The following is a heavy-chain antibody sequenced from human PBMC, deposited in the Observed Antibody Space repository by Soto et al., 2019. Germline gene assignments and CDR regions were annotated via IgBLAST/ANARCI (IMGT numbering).Heavy chain of an antibody. Sequence: GGSLRLSCAASGFTFSNAWMNWVRQAPGKGLEWVGRIKSKTDGGTTDYAAPVKGRFTISRDDSKNTLYLQMNSLKTEDTAVYYCTTKVYYDSSGYYRGNDYWGQGTLVTVS. CDR1: GFTFSNAW. J-gene: IGHJ4*02. CDR2: IKSKTDGGTT. D-gene: IGHD3-22*01. V-gene: IGHV3-15*07. CDR3: TTKVYYDSSGYYRGNDY.